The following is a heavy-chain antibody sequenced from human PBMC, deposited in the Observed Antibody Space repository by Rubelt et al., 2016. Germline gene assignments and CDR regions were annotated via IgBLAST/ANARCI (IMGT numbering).Heavy chain of an antibody. D-gene: IGHD3/OR15-3a*01. Sequence: QVQLVQSGAEVKKPGSSVKVSCKASGGTFSSYAISWVRQAPGQGLEWMGGIIPVFGTANYAQKFQGISTMTADESTCTAYMGLSSLRPEDTAGYYWAWTIASRPYYFDDWRQGTLVTVSS. V-gene: IGHV1-69*01. CDR3: AWTIASRPYYFDD. CDR2: IIPVFGTA. J-gene: IGHJ4*02. CDR1: GGTFSSYA.